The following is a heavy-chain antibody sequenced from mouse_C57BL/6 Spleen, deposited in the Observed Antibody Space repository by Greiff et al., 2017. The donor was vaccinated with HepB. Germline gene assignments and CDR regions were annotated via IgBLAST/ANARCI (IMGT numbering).Heavy chain of an antibody. CDR1: GYTFTSYT. CDR3: ARGNVPYAMDY. J-gene: IGHJ4*01. Sequence: VQLMESGAELARPGASVKMSCKASGYTFTSYTMHWVKQRPGQGLEWIGYINPSSGYTKYNQKFKDKATLTADKSSSTAYMQLSSLTSEDSAVYYCARGNVPYAMDYWGQGTSVTVSS. CDR2: INPSSGYT. V-gene: IGHV1-4*01.